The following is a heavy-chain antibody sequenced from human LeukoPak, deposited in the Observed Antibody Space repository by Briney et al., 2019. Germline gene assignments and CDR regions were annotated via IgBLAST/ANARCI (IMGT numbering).Heavy chain of an antibody. J-gene: IGHJ4*02. CDR1: GFTFSDYY. Sequence: GGSLRLSCAASGFTFSDYYMNWIRQAPGKGLEWVSYISSSGTTIYYADSVKGRFTISRDNAKSSLYLQMNSLRAEDTAVYYCARGIPIAAAGFDYWGQGTLVTVSS. CDR2: ISSSGTTI. V-gene: IGHV3-11*01. D-gene: IGHD6-13*01. CDR3: ARGIPIAAAGFDY.